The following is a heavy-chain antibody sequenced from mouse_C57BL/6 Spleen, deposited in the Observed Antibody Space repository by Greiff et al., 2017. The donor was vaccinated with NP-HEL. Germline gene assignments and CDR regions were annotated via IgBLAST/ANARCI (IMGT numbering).Heavy chain of an antibody. CDR2: INPSNGGT. V-gene: IGHV1-53*01. Sequence: QVQLQQPGTELVKPGASVKLSCKASGYTFTSYWMHWVKQRPGQGLEWIGNINPSNGGTNYNEKFQSKATLTVDKSSSTAYMQLSSLTSEDSAVYYCAREGSSFKEEFAYWGQGTLVTVSA. CDR1: GYTFTSYW. J-gene: IGHJ3*01. CDR3: AREGSSFKEEFAY.